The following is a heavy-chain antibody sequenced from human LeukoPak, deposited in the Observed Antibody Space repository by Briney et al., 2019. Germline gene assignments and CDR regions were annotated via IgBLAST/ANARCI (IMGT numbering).Heavy chain of an antibody. CDR2: IYHSGST. CDR3: AGFLHDWTYYYYYMDV. Sequence: PSETLSLTCAVSGGSISSSNWWSWVRQPPGKGLEWIGEIYHSGSTNYNPSLKSRVTISVDKSKNQFSLKLSSVTAADTAVYYCAGFLHDWTYYYYYMDVWGKGTTVTISS. J-gene: IGHJ6*03. D-gene: IGHD1-1*01. CDR1: GGSISSSNW. V-gene: IGHV4-4*02.